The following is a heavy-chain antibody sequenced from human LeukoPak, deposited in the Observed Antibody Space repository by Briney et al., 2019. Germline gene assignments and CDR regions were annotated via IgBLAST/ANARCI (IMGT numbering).Heavy chain of an antibody. CDR2: ISGRDEST. D-gene: IGHD1-1*01. CDR3: AKVTGTTNY. CDR1: GLTFSNHA. V-gene: IGHV3-23*01. J-gene: IGHJ4*02. Sequence: GGSLRLSCAVSGLTFSNHALSWVRQAPGRGLEWVSAISGRDESTYYADSVKGRFAISRDNSKSTLYLQMSSLRAEDTAVYHCAKVTGTTNYWGQGTLVTVSS.